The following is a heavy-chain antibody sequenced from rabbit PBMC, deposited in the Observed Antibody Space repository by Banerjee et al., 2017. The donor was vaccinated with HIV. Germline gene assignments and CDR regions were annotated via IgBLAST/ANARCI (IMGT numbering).Heavy chain of an antibody. Sequence: QEQLEESGGDLVKPGASLTLTCTASGFSFSSSYYMCWVRQAPGKGLEWIACIYAGVSSNNTYYANWAKGRFTISRSTSLNTVDLKMTSLTAADTATYFCARDEYTGYAGYGYFDLWGPGTLVTVS. D-gene: IGHD7-1*01. CDR1: GFSFSSSYY. J-gene: IGHJ4*01. CDR2: IYAGVSSNNT. CDR3: ARDEYTGYAGYGYFDL. V-gene: IGHV1S45*01.